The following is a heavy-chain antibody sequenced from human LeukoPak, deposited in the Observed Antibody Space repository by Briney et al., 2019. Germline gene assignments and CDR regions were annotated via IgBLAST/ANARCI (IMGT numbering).Heavy chain of an antibody. J-gene: IGHJ5*02. D-gene: IGHD3-16*01. CDR2: IIPIFGTA. CDR3: ARDSFRGYDYVWGSYP. CDR1: GGTFSSYA. V-gene: IGHV1-69*06. Sequence: ASVKVSCKASGGTFSSYAISWVRQAPGQGLEWMGGIIPIFGTANYAQKFQGRVTITADNSTSTAYMELSSLRSEDTAVYYCARDSFRGYDYVWGSYPWGQGTLVTVSS.